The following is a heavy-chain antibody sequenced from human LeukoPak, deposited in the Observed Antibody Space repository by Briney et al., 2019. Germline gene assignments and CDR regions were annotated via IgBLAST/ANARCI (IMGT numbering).Heavy chain of an antibody. J-gene: IGHJ4*02. CDR2: FGPEDGET. CDR1: GGTFSNYA. Sequence: ASVKVSCKASGGTFSNYAISWVRQAPGKGLEWMGGFGPEDGETIYAQKFQGRVTMTEDTSTDTAYMELSSLRSEDTAVYYCATGLYGPIDYWGQGTLVTVSS. D-gene: IGHD3-10*01. CDR3: ATGLYGPIDY. V-gene: IGHV1-24*01.